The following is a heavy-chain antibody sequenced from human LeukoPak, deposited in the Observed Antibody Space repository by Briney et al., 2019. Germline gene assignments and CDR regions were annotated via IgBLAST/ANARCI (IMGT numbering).Heavy chain of an antibody. Sequence: GGSLRLSCVASGFSFPSHTMTWVRQGPGKGLECISTISSDGGSTYYANSVKGRFTISRDNSKNTLYLQMGSLRAEDVAVYYCARGRQGAKTRYFDLWGRGTRVTVSS. CDR1: GFSFPSHT. CDR2: ISSDGGST. J-gene: IGHJ2*01. CDR3: ARGRQGAKTRYFDL. V-gene: IGHV3-64*01. D-gene: IGHD1-26*01.